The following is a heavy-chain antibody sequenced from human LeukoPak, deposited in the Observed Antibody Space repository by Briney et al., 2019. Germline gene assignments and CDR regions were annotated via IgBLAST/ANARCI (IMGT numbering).Heavy chain of an antibody. CDR3: ARARGWGSYYYYMDV. CDR2: IYYSGST. V-gene: IGHV4-59*01. CDR1: GGSISSYY. D-gene: IGHD7-27*01. J-gene: IGHJ6*03. Sequence: SETLSLTCTVSGGSISSYYWSWIRQPPGKGLEWIGYIYYSGSTNYNPSLKSRVTISVDTSKNQFSLKLSSVTAADTAVYYCARARGWGSYYYYMDVWGKGTTVTVSS.